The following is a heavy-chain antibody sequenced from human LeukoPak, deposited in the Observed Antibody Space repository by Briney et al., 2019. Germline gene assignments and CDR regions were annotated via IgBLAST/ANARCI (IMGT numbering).Heavy chain of an antibody. D-gene: IGHD2-2*01. J-gene: IGHJ3*02. CDR2: IYYCGST. V-gene: IGHV4-39*01. CDR1: GGSISGSSYY. CDR3: ARPKEPIYCSSTSCQGGAFDI. Sequence: SETLSLTCTVSGGSISGSSYYWGWIRQPPGKGLEWIGSIYYCGSTYHNPSLKSRVTISVDTSKNQFSLKLSSVTAADTAVYYCARPKEPIYCSSTSCQGGAFDIWGQGTMVTVSS.